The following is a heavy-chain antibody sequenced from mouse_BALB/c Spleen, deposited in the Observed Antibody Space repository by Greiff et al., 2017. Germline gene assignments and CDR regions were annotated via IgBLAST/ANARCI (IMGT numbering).Heavy chain of an antibody. CDR2: SRNKANDYTT. V-gene: IGHV7-1*02. D-gene: IGHD1-1*01. J-gene: IGHJ4*01. Sequence: EVQRVESGGGLVQPGGSLRLSCATSGFTFSDFYMEWVRQPPGKRLEWIAASRNKANDYTTEYSASVKGRFIVSRDTSQSILYLQMNALRAEDTAIYYCARAKTSSHYYAMDYWGQGTSVTVSS. CDR1: GFTFSDFY. CDR3: ARAKTSSHYYAMDY.